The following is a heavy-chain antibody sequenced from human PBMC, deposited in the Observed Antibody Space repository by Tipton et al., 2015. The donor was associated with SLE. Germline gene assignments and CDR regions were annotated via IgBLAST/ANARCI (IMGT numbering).Heavy chain of an antibody. CDR2: TSHSGST. J-gene: IGHJ4*02. CDR3: ARLTPWGYDY. Sequence: LSLTCAVSGGSIGSSDWWTWVRQPPGKGLEWIGETSHSGSTNYNPSLKSRVTISWDTSKNQFSLSLISVTAADTAVYYCARLTPWGYDYWGPGMLVTVSS. CDR1: GGSIGSSDW. V-gene: IGHV4-4*02. D-gene: IGHD7-27*01.